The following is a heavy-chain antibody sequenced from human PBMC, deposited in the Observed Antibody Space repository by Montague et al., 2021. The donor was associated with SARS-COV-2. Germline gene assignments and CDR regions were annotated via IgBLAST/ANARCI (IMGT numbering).Heavy chain of an antibody. D-gene: IGHD2-15*01. CDR3: ARGVVAAPTVVDY. CDR1: GESISGFF. Sequence: SETLSLTCSVSGESISGFFWNWIRQPAGKGLEWIGRIYDSGGTDYNPSLESRVTMSVDTSKNQFSLKVNSVTAADTAMYYCARGVVAAPTVVDYWGRGTLVTVSS. V-gene: IGHV4-4*07. CDR2: IYDSGGT. J-gene: IGHJ4*02.